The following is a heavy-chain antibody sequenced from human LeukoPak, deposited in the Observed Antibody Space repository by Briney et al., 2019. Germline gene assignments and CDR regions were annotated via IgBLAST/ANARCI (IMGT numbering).Heavy chain of an antibody. Sequence: GGSLRLSCAASGFTVSSNYMSWVRQAPGKGLEWVSVIYSGGSTYYADSVKGRFTISRHNSKNSLYLQMNSLRAEDTAVYYCAGDYYDSSGYLEGGQGNLVTVSS. CDR1: GFTVSSNY. D-gene: IGHD3-22*01. V-gene: IGHV3-53*04. J-gene: IGHJ4*02. CDR3: AGDYYDSSGYLE. CDR2: IYSGGST.